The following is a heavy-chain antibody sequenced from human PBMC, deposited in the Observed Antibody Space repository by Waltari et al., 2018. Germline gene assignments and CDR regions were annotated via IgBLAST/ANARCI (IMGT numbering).Heavy chain of an antibody. J-gene: IGHJ6*03. Sequence: QVQLQESGPGLVKPSETLSLTCTVSGGSTSTYYWSWVRQSPGKGLEWIGYIHYSWSRVYNPSLRSRVAISLDTPNNQFSLRLRSVTAADAAIYYCARADTSTSYFYYYMDVWGKGTTVTVSS. CDR1: GGSTSTYY. CDR2: IHYSWSR. D-gene: IGHD1-26*01. V-gene: IGHV4-59*01. CDR3: ARADTSTSYFYYYMDV.